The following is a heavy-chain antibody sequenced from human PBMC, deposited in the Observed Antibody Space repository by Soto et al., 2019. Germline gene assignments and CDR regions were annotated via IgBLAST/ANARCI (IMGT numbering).Heavy chain of an antibody. D-gene: IGHD1-26*01. J-gene: IGHJ4*02. CDR3: ARDRFGGATKGYFDY. Sequence: ASVKVSCKASGYTFTGYYMHWVRQAPGQGLEWMGWINPNSGGTNYAQKFQGRVTMTRDTSISTAYMELSRLRADDTAVYYCARDRFGGATKGYFDYWGQGTLVTVSS. CDR1: GYTFTGYY. V-gene: IGHV1-2*02. CDR2: INPNSGGT.